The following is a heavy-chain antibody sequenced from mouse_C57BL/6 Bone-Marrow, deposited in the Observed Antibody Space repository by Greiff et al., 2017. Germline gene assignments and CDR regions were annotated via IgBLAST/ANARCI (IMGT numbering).Heavy chain of an antibody. CDR2: IRSKSNNYAT. CDR3: VRQGLFYFDN. Sequence: EVKLVESGGGLVQPKGSLKLSCAASGFSFNTYAMNWVRQAPGKGLEWVARIRSKSNNYATYYADSVKDRFTISRDDSESMLYLQMNNLKTEDTAMYYCVRQGLFYFDNWGQGTTLTVSS. CDR1: GFSFNTYA. V-gene: IGHV10-1*01. J-gene: IGHJ2*01. D-gene: IGHD1-1*02.